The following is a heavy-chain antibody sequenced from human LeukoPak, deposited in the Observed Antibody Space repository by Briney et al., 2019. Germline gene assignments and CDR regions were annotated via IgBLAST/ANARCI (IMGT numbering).Heavy chain of an antibody. V-gene: IGHV4-38-2*02. CDR1: GYSISSGYY. CDR2: IYHSGST. D-gene: IGHD3-22*01. Sequence: SETLSLTCTVSGYSISSGYYWGWIRQPPGKGLERIGSIYHSGSTYYNPSLKSRVTISVDTSKNQFSLKLSSVTAADTAVYYCAREGYYYDSSGYPNWFDPWGQGTLVTVSS. J-gene: IGHJ5*02. CDR3: AREGYYYDSSGYPNWFDP.